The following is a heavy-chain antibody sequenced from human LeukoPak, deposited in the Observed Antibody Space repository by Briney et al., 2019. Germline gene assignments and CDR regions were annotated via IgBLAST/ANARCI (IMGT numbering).Heavy chain of an antibody. D-gene: IGHD3-22*01. Sequence: KAGGSLRLSCAASGFTFSNAWMRWVRQAPGKGLEWVGRIKSKIDGGTTDYAAPVEGRFTISRDDSKNTLYLQMNSLKTEDTAVYYCTTLTMIVVHNDYWGQGTLVTVSS. J-gene: IGHJ4*02. CDR1: GFTFSNAW. CDR3: TTLTMIVVHNDY. V-gene: IGHV3-15*01. CDR2: IKSKIDGGTT.